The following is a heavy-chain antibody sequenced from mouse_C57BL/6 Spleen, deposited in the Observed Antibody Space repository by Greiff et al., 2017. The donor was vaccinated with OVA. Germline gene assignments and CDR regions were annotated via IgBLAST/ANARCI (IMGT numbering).Heavy chain of an antibody. Sequence: EVQGVESGGGLVKPGGSLKLSCAASGFTFSSYAMSWVRQTPEKRLEWVATISDGGSYTYYPDNVKGRFTISRDNAKNNLYLQMSHLKSEDTAMYYCASRSTMVTTDYYAMDYWGQGTSVTVSS. CDR1: GFTFSSYA. D-gene: IGHD2-2*01. CDR2: ISDGGSYT. J-gene: IGHJ4*01. V-gene: IGHV5-4*03. CDR3: ASRSTMVTTDYYAMDY.